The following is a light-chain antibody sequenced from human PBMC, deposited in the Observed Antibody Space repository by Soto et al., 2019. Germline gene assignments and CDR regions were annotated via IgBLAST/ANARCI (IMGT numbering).Light chain of an antibody. J-gene: IGLJ2*01. CDR2: EVS. CDR3: SSYTSSSTSGV. V-gene: IGLV2-14*01. Sequence: QSALTQPASVSGSPGQSITISCTGTGSDVGGYNYVSWYQQHPGKAPKLMIYEVSNRPSGVSNRFSGSKSGNTASLTISGLQAEDEADYYCSSYTSSSTSGVFGGGTKLTVL. CDR1: GSDVGGYNY.